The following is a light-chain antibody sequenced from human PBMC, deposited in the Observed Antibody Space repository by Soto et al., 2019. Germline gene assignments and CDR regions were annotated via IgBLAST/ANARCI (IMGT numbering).Light chain of an antibody. CDR1: RDISNS. CDR2: GAS. J-gene: IGKJ5*01. Sequence: IQMTQSNSSVSASVGDRLTITCRASRDISNSLAWYQQTPGKAPKLLLRGASSLHRGVPSRFSGSGSGTDFTLTISSLQPEDFATYYCQQDNSSPITFGQGTRLEI. CDR3: QQDNSSPIT. V-gene: IGKV1-12*01.